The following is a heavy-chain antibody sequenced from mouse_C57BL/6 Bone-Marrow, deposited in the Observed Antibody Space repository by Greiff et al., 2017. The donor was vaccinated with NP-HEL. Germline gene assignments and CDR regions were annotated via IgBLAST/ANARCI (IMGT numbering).Heavy chain of an antibody. CDR1: GFTFSNYW. V-gene: IGHV6-3*01. CDR2: IRLKSDNYAT. D-gene: IGHD4-1*01. CDR3: TGFNWVGD. J-gene: IGHJ2*01. Sequence: EVQGVESGGGLVQPGGSMKLSCVASGFTFSNYWMNWVRQSPEKGLEWVAQIRLKSDNYATHYAESVKGRFTISRDDSKSSVYLQMNNLRAEDTGIYYCTGFNWVGDWGQGTTLTVSS.